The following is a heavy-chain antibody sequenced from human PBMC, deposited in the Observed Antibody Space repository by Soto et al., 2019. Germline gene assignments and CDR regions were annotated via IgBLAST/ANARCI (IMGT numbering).Heavy chain of an antibody. D-gene: IGHD4-17*01. CDR1: GGSISSGDYY. J-gene: IGHJ4*02. CDR3: ARRRSSSGYGDYPYYFDY. Sequence: QVQLQESGPGLVKPSQTLSLTCTVSGGSISSGDYYWSWIRQPPGKGLEWIGYIYYSGSTYYNPSLKSRVTLSVDTSKNQFSLKLSSVTDADTAVYYCARRRSSSGYGDYPYYFDYWGQGTLVTVSS. V-gene: IGHV4-30-4*01. CDR2: IYYSGST.